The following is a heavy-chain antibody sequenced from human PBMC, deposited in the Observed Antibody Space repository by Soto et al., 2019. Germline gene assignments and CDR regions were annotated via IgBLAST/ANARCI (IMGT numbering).Heavy chain of an antibody. CDR2: IYYSGST. CDR1: GGSISSSSYY. Sequence: PSETLSLTCTVSGGSISSSSYYWGWIRQPPGKGLEWIGSIYYSGSTYYNPSLKSRVTISVDTSKNQFSLKLSSVTAADTAVYYCASPKIAFYNWFEPWGQGTLVNVSS. D-gene: IGHD3-3*02. J-gene: IGHJ5*02. V-gene: IGHV4-39*01. CDR3: ASPKIAFYNWFEP.